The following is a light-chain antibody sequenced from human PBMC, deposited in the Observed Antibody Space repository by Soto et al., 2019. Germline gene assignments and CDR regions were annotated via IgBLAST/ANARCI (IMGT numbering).Light chain of an antibody. CDR1: QTILYRSNSKNY. Sequence: DIVMTQSPDSLSVSLGGRATINCKSSQTILYRSNSKNYLAWYQQKPGHPPKLLIYWASTRESGVPDRFSGSGSGTDFSLTISSLQAEDVAVYYCQQYFSTPLTFGGGTKVDIK. CDR2: WAS. J-gene: IGKJ4*01. CDR3: QQYFSTPLT. V-gene: IGKV4-1*01.